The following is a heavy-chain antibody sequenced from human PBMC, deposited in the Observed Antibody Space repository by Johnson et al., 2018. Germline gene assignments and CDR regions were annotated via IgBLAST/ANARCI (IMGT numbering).Heavy chain of an antibody. CDR3: ARFFRQRDALDM. V-gene: IGHV3-30*04. CDR1: GFTFSYYA. J-gene: IGHJ3*02. Sequence: QVQLVQSGGDVVQPGRSLRLSCAASGFTFSYYAMHWVRQAPGKGLEWVAVISYDGSNKYYADSVKGRFTISRENAEKPLYLQMNSLRAEYTAVYYCARFFRQRDALDMWGQGTMVTVSS. CDR2: ISYDGSNK. D-gene: IGHD6-25*01.